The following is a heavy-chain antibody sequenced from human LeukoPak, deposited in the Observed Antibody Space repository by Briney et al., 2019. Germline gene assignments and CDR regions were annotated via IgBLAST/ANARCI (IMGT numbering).Heavy chain of an antibody. CDR2: IYHSGST. Sequence: PSETLSLTCAVSGYSISSGYYWGWIRQPPGKGLEWIGSIYHSGSTYYNPSLKSRVTISVDTSKNQFSLKLSSVTAADTAVYYCASRVGCCSSTSCPLDYWGQGTLVTVSS. V-gene: IGHV4-38-2*01. D-gene: IGHD2-2*01. J-gene: IGHJ4*02. CDR1: GYSISSGYY. CDR3: ASRVGCCSSTSCPLDY.